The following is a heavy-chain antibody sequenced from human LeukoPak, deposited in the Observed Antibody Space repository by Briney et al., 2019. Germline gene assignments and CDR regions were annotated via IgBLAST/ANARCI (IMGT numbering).Heavy chain of an antibody. Sequence: SETLSLTCTVSGGSISSYHWSWIRQPPGKGLEWIGYIYYSGNTNYNPSLKSRVTISVDTSKNQFSLKLSSVTAADTAVYYCAREPYYYGSGSYIDCWGQGTLVTVSS. D-gene: IGHD3-10*01. CDR2: IYYSGNT. V-gene: IGHV4-59*01. J-gene: IGHJ4*02. CDR1: GGSISSYH. CDR3: AREPYYYGSGSYIDC.